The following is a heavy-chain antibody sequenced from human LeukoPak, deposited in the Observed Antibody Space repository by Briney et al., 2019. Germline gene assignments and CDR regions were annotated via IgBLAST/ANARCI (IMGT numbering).Heavy chain of an antibody. CDR1: GGSINSHSYY. J-gene: IGHJ4*02. CDR3: VRHISTNTGYFDT. CDR2: VYYDGTS. D-gene: IGHD5-24*01. V-gene: IGHV4-39*01. Sequence: SETLSLTCTVSGGSINSHSYYWGWIRQPPGKGLEWIGSVYYDGTSYSNPSLKSRAAVFVDTSRDQFSLDLSFVTAADTALYYCVRHISTNTGYFDTCGQGTLVSVSS.